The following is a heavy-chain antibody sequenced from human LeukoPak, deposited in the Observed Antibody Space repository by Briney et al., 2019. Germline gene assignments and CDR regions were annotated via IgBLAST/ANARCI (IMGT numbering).Heavy chain of an antibody. Sequence: SETLSLTCAVSGGSISSGGYSWSWIRQPPGKGLEWIGYIYHSGSTYYNPSLKSRVTISVDRSKNQFSLKLSSVTAAGTAVYYCARGMTTVTTGSSYFDYWGQGTLVTVSS. J-gene: IGHJ4*02. CDR2: IYHSGST. CDR3: ARGMTTVTTGSSYFDY. V-gene: IGHV4-30-2*01. D-gene: IGHD4-17*01. CDR1: GGSISSGGYS.